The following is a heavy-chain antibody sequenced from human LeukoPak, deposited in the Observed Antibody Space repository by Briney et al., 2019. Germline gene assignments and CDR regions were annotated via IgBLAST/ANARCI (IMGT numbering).Heavy chain of an antibody. CDR3: AREAWPYYDSSGYRPWGY. J-gene: IGHJ4*02. CDR2: IIPILGIA. Sequence: ASVKVSCKASGGTFSSYAISWVREAPGQGLEWMGRIIPILGIANYAQKFQGRVTITADKSTSTAYMELSSLRSEDTAVYYCAREAWPYYDSSGYRPWGYWGQGTLVTVSS. D-gene: IGHD3-22*01. CDR1: GGTFSSYA. V-gene: IGHV1-69*04.